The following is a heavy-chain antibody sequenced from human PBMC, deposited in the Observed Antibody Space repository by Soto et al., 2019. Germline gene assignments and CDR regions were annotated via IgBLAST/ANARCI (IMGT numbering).Heavy chain of an antibody. CDR3: ARERYCSSTSCYLPYYYYMDV. V-gene: IGHV4-34*01. J-gene: IGHJ6*03. CDR2: INHSGST. Sequence: SETLSLTCAVYGGSFSGYYLSWIRQPPGKGLEWIGEINHSGSTNYNPSLKSRVTISVDTSKNQFSLKLSSVTAADTAVYYCARERYCSSTSCYLPYYYYMDVWGKGTTVTVSS. D-gene: IGHD2-2*01. CDR1: GGSFSGYY.